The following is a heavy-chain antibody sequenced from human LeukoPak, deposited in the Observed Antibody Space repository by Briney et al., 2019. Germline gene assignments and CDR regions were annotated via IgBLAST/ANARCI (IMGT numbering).Heavy chain of an antibody. CDR3: ARIPLTVDILTGPRYAFDI. J-gene: IGHJ3*02. V-gene: IGHV3-64*01. CDR1: GFTFSSYD. CDR2: ISSNGGTT. Sequence: GGSLRLSCAASGFTFSSYDMHWVRQAPGKGLEYVSAISSNGGTTYYANSVKGRFTISRDNSKNTLYLQMGSLRSDDTAVYYCARIPLTVDILTGPRYAFDIWGQGTMVTVSS. D-gene: IGHD3-9*01.